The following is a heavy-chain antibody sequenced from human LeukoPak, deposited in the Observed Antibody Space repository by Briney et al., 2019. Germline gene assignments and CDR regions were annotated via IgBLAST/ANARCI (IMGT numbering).Heavy chain of an antibody. Sequence: SETLSLTCTVSGGSISSYYWSWIRQPPGKGLEWIGFIYYSGSTNYNPSLKSRVTISVDTTKNQFSLKLSSVTAADTAVYYCARVTRNYYYHMDVWGKGTTVTVSS. D-gene: IGHD4-17*01. V-gene: IGHV4-59*12. CDR2: IYYSGST. CDR3: ARVTRNYYYHMDV. J-gene: IGHJ6*03. CDR1: GGSISSYY.